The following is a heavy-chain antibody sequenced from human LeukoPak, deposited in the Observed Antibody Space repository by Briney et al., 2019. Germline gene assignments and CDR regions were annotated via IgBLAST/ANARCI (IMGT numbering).Heavy chain of an antibody. J-gene: IGHJ4*02. CDR3: ASASSIHLWSQNFDY. CDR2: IKQDGSDT. CDR1: GFTFSNYW. D-gene: IGHD5-18*01. V-gene: IGHV3-7*05. Sequence: GGSLRLSCGVSGFTFSNYWMSWVRQAPGKGLEWVANIKQDGSDTYYLDSVRGRFTISRDNAKNSLYLQMNSLRAEDTAVYYCASASSIHLWSQNFDYWGQGTLVTVSS.